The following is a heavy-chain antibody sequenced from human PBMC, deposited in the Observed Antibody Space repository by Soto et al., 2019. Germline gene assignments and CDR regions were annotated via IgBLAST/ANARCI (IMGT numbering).Heavy chain of an antibody. CDR2: IYSGGST. CDR3: ARADLLLSGSYPVRAFDI. Sequence: GGSLRLSCAASGFTVSSNYMSWVRQAPGKGLEWVSVIYSGGSTYYADSVKGRFTISRDNSKNTLYLQMNSLRAEDTAVYYCARADLLLSGSYPVRAFDIWGQGTMVTVSS. V-gene: IGHV3-53*01. J-gene: IGHJ3*02. CDR1: GFTVSSNY. D-gene: IGHD1-26*01.